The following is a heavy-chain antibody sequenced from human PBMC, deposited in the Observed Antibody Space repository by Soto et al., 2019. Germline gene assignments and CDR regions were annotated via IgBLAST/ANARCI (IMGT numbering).Heavy chain of an antibody. V-gene: IGHV4-31*03. CDR3: ARTSGDYGLSKYFQH. D-gene: IGHD4-17*01. CDR1: GGSISSGDYY. CDR2: IYYSGTT. J-gene: IGHJ1*01. Sequence: QVHLQESGPGLVEPSQTLSLICTVSGGSISSGDYYWSWIRQLPGKGLEWIGYIYYSGTTFHNPSLKSRVSISVDTSKNLFSLKLSSMTAADTAVYYCARTSGDYGLSKYFQHWGQGTLVTVSS.